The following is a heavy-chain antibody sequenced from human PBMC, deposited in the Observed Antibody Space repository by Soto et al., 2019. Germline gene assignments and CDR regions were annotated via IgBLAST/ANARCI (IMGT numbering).Heavy chain of an antibody. Sequence: QVQLVQSGAEVKKPGASVKVSCEASGYTFIDYYMHWVRRAPGQGFEWMGRISPKSGGTNYAQKFQGRVTMTWDTSLNTAYMELSSLMSEDTAVYYCARPPGYISDWYYFGLWGQGTLVTVSS. CDR1: GYTFIDYY. J-gene: IGHJ4*02. CDR2: ISPKSGGT. CDR3: ARPPGYISDWYYFGL. V-gene: IGHV1-2*02. D-gene: IGHD6-19*01.